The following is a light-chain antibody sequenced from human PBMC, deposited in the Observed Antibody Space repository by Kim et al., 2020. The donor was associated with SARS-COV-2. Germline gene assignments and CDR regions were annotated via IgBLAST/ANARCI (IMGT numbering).Light chain of an antibody. CDR2: GAS. CDR1: HSVSSSY. Sequence: SPGDRASLSCRASHSVSSSYLAGYQQKPGQAPRLLIYGASSRATGIPDRFSGSGSRTDFTLTISRLEPEDVAVYYCQQYGSYPLTFGGGTKVDIK. V-gene: IGKV3-20*01. CDR3: QQYGSYPLT. J-gene: IGKJ4*01.